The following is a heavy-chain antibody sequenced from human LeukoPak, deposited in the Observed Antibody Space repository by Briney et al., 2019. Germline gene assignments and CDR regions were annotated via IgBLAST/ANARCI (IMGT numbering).Heavy chain of an antibody. CDR1: GFTFSSYA. Sequence: GGSLRLSCAASGFTFSSYAMSWVRQAPGKGLEWVSAISGSGTGTYYADSVKGRFTISRDNSKNTLYMQMNSLRAEDTAVYYCTKSFGPVIAAAGAGTDWGQGTLVTVSS. J-gene: IGHJ4*02. V-gene: IGHV3-23*01. CDR2: ISGSGTGT. CDR3: TKSFGPVIAAAGAGTD. D-gene: IGHD6-13*01.